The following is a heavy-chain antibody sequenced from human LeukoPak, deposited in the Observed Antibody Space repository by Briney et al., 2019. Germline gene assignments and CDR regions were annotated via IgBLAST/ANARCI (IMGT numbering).Heavy chain of an antibody. V-gene: IGHV4-34*01. J-gene: IGHJ4*02. D-gene: IGHD6-13*01. CDR3: AIAGAAAGTLNDY. Sequence: SETLSLTCAVYGGSFSGYYWSWIRQPPGKGLEWIGEINHSGSTNYNPSLKSRVTITVDTSKNQFSLKLSSVTAADTAVYYCAIAGAAAGTLNDYWGQGTLVTVSS. CDR2: INHSGST. CDR1: GGSFSGYY.